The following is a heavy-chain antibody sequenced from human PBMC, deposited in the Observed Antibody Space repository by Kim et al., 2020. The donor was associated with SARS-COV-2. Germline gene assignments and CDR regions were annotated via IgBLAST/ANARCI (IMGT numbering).Heavy chain of an antibody. CDR1: GGSISSGDYY. CDR3: ASEGRRYCSSTSCYTILAFDI. J-gene: IGHJ3*02. V-gene: IGHV4-30-4*01. Sequence: SETLSLTCTVSGGSISSGDYYWSWIRQPPGKGLEWIGYIYYSGSTYYNPSLKSRVTISVDTSKNQFSLKLSSVTAADTAVYYCASEGRRYCSSTSCYTILAFDIWGQGTMVTVSS. D-gene: IGHD2-2*02. CDR2: IYYSGST.